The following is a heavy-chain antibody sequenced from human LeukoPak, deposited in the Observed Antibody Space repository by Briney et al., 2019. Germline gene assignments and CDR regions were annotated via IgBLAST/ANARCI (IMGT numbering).Heavy chain of an antibody. V-gene: IGHV1-18*04. J-gene: IGHJ6*04. CDR1: GYTCTSYG. D-gene: IGHD2-15*01. CDR3: ARVGSGRVVAATSYYYYYGMDV. CDR2: ISAYNGNT. Sequence: ASVKVSCKASGYTCTSYGISWVRQAPGQGLEWMGWISAYNGNTNYAQKLQGRVTMTTDTSTSTAYMELRSLRSDDTAVYYCARVGSGRVVAATSYYYYYGMDVRGKGTTVTVSS.